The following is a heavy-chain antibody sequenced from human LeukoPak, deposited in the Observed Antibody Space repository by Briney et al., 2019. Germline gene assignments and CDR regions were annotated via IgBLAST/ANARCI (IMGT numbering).Heavy chain of an antibody. V-gene: IGHV3-23*01. D-gene: IGHD2-2*01. J-gene: IGHJ6*04. CDR3: AKDIVVVPAAMVGYYYYYGMDV. CDR2: ISGSGGST. Sequence: GGSLRLSCAASGFTFSTYAMSWVRQAPGKGLEGVSAISGSGGSTYYADSVKGRFTISRDNSKNTLYLQMNSLRAEDTAVYYCAKDIVVVPAAMVGYYYYYGMDVWGKGTTVTVSS. CDR1: GFTFSTYA.